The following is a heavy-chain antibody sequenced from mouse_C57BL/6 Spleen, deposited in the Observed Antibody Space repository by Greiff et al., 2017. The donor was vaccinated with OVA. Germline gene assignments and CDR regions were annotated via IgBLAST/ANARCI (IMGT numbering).Heavy chain of an antibody. CDR3: VSSDYGSSYPWYFDV. CDR2: ISSKSSNYAT. D-gene: IGHD1-1*01. CDR1: GFTFNTYA. V-gene: IGHV10-3*01. J-gene: IGHJ1*03. Sequence: EVQVVESGGGLVQPKGSLKLSCAASGFTFNTYAMHWVRQAPGKGLEWVARISSKSSNYATYYADSVKDRFTISRDDSQSMLYLQMNNLKTEDTAMYYCVSSDYGSSYPWYFDVWGTGTTVTVSS.